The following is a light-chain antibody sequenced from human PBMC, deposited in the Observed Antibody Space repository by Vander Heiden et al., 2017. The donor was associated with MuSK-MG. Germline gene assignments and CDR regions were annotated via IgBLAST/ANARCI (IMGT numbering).Light chain of an antibody. Sequence: DLQMTQSPSTLPASVGDRVTITFLARQSISSWLAWYQQKPGKAPNLLIYKASSLESGVPSRFSGSGSGTEFTLTISSLQPDDFATYYCQQYNSDWTFGQGTKVEIK. CDR3: QQYNSDWT. J-gene: IGKJ1*01. CDR1: QSISSW. CDR2: KAS. V-gene: IGKV1-5*03.